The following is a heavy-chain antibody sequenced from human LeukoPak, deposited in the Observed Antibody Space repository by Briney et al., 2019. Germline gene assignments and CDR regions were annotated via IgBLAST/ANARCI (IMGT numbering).Heavy chain of an antibody. CDR3: ARAGWELLSYFDY. CDR2: IYYSGST. V-gene: IGHV4-59*01. CDR1: GGSISSYY. Sequence: SETLSLTCTVSGGSISSYYGSWIRQPPGKGLECIGYIYYSGSTNYNPSLKSRFTISVDTSKNQFARKLRSVTAADTAVYYCARAGWELLSYFDYWGQGTLVTVSS. D-gene: IGHD1-26*01. J-gene: IGHJ4*02.